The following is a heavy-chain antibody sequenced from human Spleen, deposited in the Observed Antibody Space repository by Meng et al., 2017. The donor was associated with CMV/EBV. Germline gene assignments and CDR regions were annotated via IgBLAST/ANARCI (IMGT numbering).Heavy chain of an antibody. D-gene: IGHD2-15*01. Sequence: SVKVSCKASGYTFTGYYMHWVRQAPGQGLEWMGGIIPIFGTANYAQKFQGRVTITTDESTSTAYMELSSLRSEDTAVYYCARDPPYCSGGSCYSGGFDYWGQGTLVTVSS. J-gene: IGHJ4*02. V-gene: IGHV1-69*05. CDR1: GYTFTGYY. CDR3: ARDPPYCSGGSCYSGGFDY. CDR2: IIPIFGTA.